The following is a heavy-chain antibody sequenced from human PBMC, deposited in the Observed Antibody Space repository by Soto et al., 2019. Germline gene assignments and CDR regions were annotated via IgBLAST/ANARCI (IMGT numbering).Heavy chain of an antibody. CDR3: GSLLRGYIGTGHY. V-gene: IGHV1-69*12. CDR2: IIPIFGTA. CDR1: GGTFSSYA. J-gene: IGHJ4*02. Sequence: QVQLVQSGAEVKKPGSSVKVSCKASGGTFSSYAISWVRQAPGQGLEWTGGIIPIFGTAKYAQKFQGRVTITADESTSTAYMALSSLRSEDTAVYYCGSLLRGYIGTGHYWGQGTLVTVAS. D-gene: IGHD5-12*01.